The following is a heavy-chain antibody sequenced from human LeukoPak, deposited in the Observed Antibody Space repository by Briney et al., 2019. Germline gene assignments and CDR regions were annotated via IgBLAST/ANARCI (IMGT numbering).Heavy chain of an antibody. CDR2: IYYSGST. D-gene: IGHD6-6*01. CDR1: GGSISSGDYY. J-gene: IGHJ4*02. Sequence: SETLSLTCTVSGGSISSGDYYWSWIRQPPGKGLEWIGYIYYSGSTYYNPSLKSRVTISVDTSKNQFSLKLSSVTAADTAVYYCARRNSAARHLGNYWGQGTLVTVSS. CDR3: ARRNSAARHLGNY. V-gene: IGHV4-30-4*01.